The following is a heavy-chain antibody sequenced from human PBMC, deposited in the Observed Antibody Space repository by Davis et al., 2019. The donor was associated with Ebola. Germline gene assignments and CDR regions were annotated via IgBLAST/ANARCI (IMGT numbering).Heavy chain of an antibody. CDR1: GFTFSAYS. CDR2: ISDSSTTI. V-gene: IGHV3-48*01. D-gene: IGHD4-23*01. J-gene: IGHJ4*02. Sequence: GGSLRLSCAASGFTFSAYSMNWVRQAPGKGLEWVSYISDSSTTIYYADSVKGRFTISRDDSKTIAYLQMNSLKTEDTAVYYCTKDSGGSSGYWGQGILVTVSS. CDR3: TKDSGGSSGY.